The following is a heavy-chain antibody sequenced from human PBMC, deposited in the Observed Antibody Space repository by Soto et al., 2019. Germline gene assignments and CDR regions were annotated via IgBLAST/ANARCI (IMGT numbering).Heavy chain of an antibody. D-gene: IGHD6-19*01. CDR1: GDSVSSNSAA. CDR2: TYYRSKWYN. CDR3: ARAFLGGAVAWYYYYGMDV. Sequence: SQTLSLTCAISGDSVSSNSAAWNWIRQSPSRGLEWLGRTYYRSKWYNDYAVSVKSRITINPDTSKNQFSLQLNSVTPEDTAVYYCARAFLGGAVAWYYYYGMDVWGQGTTVTVSS. V-gene: IGHV6-1*01. J-gene: IGHJ6*02.